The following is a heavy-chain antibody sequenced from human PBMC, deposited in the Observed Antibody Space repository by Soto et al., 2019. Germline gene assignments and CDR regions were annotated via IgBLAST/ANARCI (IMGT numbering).Heavy chain of an antibody. CDR1: GFNFPGYS. CDR2: ISSGSHFI. J-gene: IGHJ4*02. D-gene: IGHD3-10*02. V-gene: IGHV3-21*04. CDR3: ARDQSQGQMLLPYFDY. Sequence: VQLVESGGGLVKPGGSLRLSCAASGFNFPGYSMNWVRQAPGKGLEWVASISSGSHFIYYADSVRGRFTISRDNARDSLLLQMSRLRAGDTGVYFCARDQSQGQMLLPYFDYWGQGTLVTVSS.